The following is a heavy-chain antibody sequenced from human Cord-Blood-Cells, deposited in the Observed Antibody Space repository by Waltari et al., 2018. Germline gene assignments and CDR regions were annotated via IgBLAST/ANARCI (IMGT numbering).Heavy chain of an antibody. V-gene: IGHV3-23*04. CDR2: IRGRGGST. D-gene: IGHD3-9*01. J-gene: IGHJ5*02. Sequence: EVQLVESGGGLVQPGGSLRLSCAASGFTFSSYPMSWVRQAPGTGLGWVSAIRGRGGSTYYADSVKGRFTISRDNSKNTLYLQMNSLRAEDTAVYYCAKDPDYDILTGYYWFDPWGQGTLVTVSS. CDR1: GFTFSSYP. CDR3: AKDPDYDILTGYYWFDP.